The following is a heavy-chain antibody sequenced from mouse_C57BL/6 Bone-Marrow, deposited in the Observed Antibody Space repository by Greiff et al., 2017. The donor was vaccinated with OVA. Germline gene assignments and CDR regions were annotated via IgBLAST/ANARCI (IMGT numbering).Heavy chain of an antibody. CDR3: ARGCTTVVATPFAY. V-gene: IGHV5-6*02. D-gene: IGHD1-1*01. Sequence: EVKLQESGGDLVKPGGSLKLSCAASGFTFSSYGMSWVRQTPDKRLEWVATISSGGSYTYYPDSVKGRFTISRDNAKNTLYLQMSSLKSEDTAMYYGARGCTTVVATPFAYWGQGTLVTVSA. J-gene: IGHJ3*01. CDR1: GFTFSSYG. CDR2: ISSGGSYT.